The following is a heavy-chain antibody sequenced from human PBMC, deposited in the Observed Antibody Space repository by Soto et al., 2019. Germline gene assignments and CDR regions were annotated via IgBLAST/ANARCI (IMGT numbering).Heavy chain of an antibody. CDR2: ISGSGTTT. CDR3: AKTLLSTSWYGLHDY. V-gene: IGHV3-23*01. D-gene: IGHD6-13*01. J-gene: IGHJ4*02. CDR1: EFTFSNYA. Sequence: EIQLLDSGGGLVQPGGSLRLSCAASEFTFSNYAMSWVRQAPNKGLEWVSTISGSGTTTYYADSAKGRFTISRDNSRNTLHLQMNSLRVEDTAVYCCAKTLLSTSWYGLHDYVSQGTLVTVSS.